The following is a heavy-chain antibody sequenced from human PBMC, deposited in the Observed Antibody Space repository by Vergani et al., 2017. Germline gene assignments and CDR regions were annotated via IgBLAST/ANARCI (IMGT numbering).Heavy chain of an antibody. Sequence: QVQLVQSGAEVKKPGSSVKVSCKASGGTFSSYAISWVRQAPGQGLEWMGGIIPIFGTANYAQKFQGRVTITADESTSTAYMELSSLRSEDTAVYYCARDERYYYDSSSLGTLKYWGQGTLVTVSS. V-gene: IGHV1-69*01. CDR1: GGTFSSYA. CDR3: ARDERYYYDSSSLGTLKY. CDR2: IIPIFGTA. D-gene: IGHD3-22*01. J-gene: IGHJ4*02.